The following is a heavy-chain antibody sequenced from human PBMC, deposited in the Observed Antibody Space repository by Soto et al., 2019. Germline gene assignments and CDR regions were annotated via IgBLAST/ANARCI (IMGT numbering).Heavy chain of an antibody. CDR1: GGSISSGGYS. V-gene: IGHV4-30-2*01. CDR3: ARGLWFGEEGMDV. D-gene: IGHD3-10*01. J-gene: IGHJ6*02. CDR2: IYHSGST. Sequence: SETMSLTCTVSGGSISSGGYSWSWIRQPPGRGLEWIGDIYHSGSTYYNPSLKSRVTISVDRSKNQFSLKLSSVTAADTAVYYCARGLWFGEEGMDVWGQGTTVTVS.